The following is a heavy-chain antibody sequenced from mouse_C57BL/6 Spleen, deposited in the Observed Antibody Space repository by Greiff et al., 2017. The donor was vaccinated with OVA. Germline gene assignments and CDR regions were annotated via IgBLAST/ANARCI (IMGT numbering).Heavy chain of an antibody. V-gene: IGHV1-15*01. CDR2: IDPETGGT. CDR1: GYTFTDYE. D-gene: IGHD2-4*01. Sequence: VQVVESGAELVRPGASVTLSCKASGYTFTDYEMHWVKQTPVHGLEWIGAIDPETGGTAYNQKFKGKAILTADKSSSTAYMELRSLTSEDSAVYYCTGGLRRFAYWGQGTLVTVSA. CDR3: TGGLRRFAY. J-gene: IGHJ3*01.